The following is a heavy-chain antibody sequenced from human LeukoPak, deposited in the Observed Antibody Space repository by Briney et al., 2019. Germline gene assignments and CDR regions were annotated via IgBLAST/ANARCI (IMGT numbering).Heavy chain of an antibody. CDR2: IAYDGSSK. D-gene: IGHD4-23*01. J-gene: IGHJ2*01. V-gene: IGHV3-30-3*01. CDR3: ARTYGGNSAYWYFDL. Sequence: GGSLRLSCAASGFTFDDYAMHWVRQAPGKGLEWVAVIAYDGSSKYYADSVKGRFTISRDNSKNTLYLQMNSLRAEDTAVYYCARTYGGNSAYWYFDLWGRGNLVTVSS. CDR1: GFTFDDYA.